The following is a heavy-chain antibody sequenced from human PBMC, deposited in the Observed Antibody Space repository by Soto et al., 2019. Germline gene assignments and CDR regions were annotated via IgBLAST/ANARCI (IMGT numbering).Heavy chain of an antibody. D-gene: IGHD3-10*01. Sequence: SETLSLTCAVYGGSFSGYYWSWIRQPPGKGLEWIGEINHSGSTNYNPSLKSRVTISVDTSKNQFSLKLSSVTAADTAVYYCASASMVRGVIGWGQGTLVTVSS. CDR3: ASASMVRGVIG. CDR1: GGSFSGYY. CDR2: INHSGST. J-gene: IGHJ4*02. V-gene: IGHV4-34*01.